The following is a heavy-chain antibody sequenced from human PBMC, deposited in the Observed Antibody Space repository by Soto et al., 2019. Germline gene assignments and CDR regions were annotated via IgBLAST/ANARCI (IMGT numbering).Heavy chain of an antibody. CDR2: ISGSGGST. D-gene: IGHD4-17*01. J-gene: IGHJ2*01. Sequence: EWVSAISGSGGSTYYADSVKGQFTISRDNSKNTLYLQMNSLRAEDTSVYYCLFKGYGDNRDLHAFRTRGSSDL. V-gene: IGHV3-23*01. CDR3: LFKGYGDNRDLHAFRTRGSSDL.